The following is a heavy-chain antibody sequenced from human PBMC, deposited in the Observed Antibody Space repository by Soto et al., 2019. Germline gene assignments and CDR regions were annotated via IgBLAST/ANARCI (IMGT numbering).Heavy chain of an antibody. CDR2: IKQDGSEK. CDR3: ARDFNYDFWSGDYYFDY. D-gene: IGHD3-3*01. V-gene: IGHV3-7*05. Sequence: GGSLRLSCAASGFTFSSYWMSWVRQAPGKGLEWVANIKQDGSEKYYVDSVKGRFTISRDNAKNSLYLQMNSLRAEDTAVYYCARDFNYDFWSGDYYFDYWGQGTLVTVSS. CDR1: GFTFSSYW. J-gene: IGHJ4*02.